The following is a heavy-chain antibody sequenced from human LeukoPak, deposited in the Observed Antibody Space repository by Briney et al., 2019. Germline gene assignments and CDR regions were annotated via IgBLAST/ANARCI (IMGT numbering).Heavy chain of an antibody. D-gene: IGHD3-3*01. Sequence: GGSLRLSCAASGFTFSSYWMSWVRQAPGKGLEWVANIKQDGSEKYYVDSVKGRFTISRDNAKNSLYLQMNSLRAEDTAVYYCAGGGRTTYYDFWSGYYFDYWGQGTLVTVSS. J-gene: IGHJ4*02. CDR2: IKQDGSEK. CDR1: GFTFSSYW. CDR3: AGGGRTTYYDFWSGYYFDY. V-gene: IGHV3-7*03.